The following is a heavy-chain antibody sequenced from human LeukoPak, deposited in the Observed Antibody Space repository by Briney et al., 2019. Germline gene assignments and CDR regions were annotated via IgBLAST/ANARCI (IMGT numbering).Heavy chain of an antibody. CDR1: GASISDTHW. Sequence: SGTLSLTCAVSGASISDTHWWSWVRQPPGKGLEWIGYIYYSGSTNYNPSLQSRVTMSIDTSKNQFSLKLRSLTAADTAVYYCARYRRNNDYYLDDWGQGILVTVSS. CDR3: ARYRRNNDYYLDD. V-gene: IGHV4-4*02. D-gene: IGHD2-8*01. CDR2: IYYSGST. J-gene: IGHJ4*02.